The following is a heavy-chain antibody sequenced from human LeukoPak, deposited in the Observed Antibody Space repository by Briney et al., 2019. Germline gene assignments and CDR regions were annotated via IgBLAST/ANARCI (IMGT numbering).Heavy chain of an antibody. J-gene: IGHJ4*02. D-gene: IGHD3-3*01. CDR2: IFYSGST. CDR1: GGSMSSGSYY. V-gene: IGHV4-39*07. Sequence: SETLSLTCTVSGGSMSSGSYYWGWIRQPPGKGLEWIGSIFYSGSTYYNPSLKSRVTISVDTSKNQFSLKLSSVTAADTAVYYCARDFGFFDYWGQGTLVTVSS. CDR3: ARDFGFFDY.